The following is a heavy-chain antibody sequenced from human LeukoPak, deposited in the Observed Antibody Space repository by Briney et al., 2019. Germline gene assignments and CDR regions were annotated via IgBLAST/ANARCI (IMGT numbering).Heavy chain of an antibody. CDR3: TKADYGDYDAFDM. Sequence: GGSLRLSCAVSGFTFSNAWMSWVRQAPGKGLEWVSSISGSGGHTYYADSVKGRFTISRDNFQKTLYLEMDSLGAEDTAVHYCTKADYGDYDAFDMWGQGTMVTVSS. CDR2: ISGSGGHT. CDR1: GFTFSNAW. V-gene: IGHV3-23*01. D-gene: IGHD4-17*01. J-gene: IGHJ3*02.